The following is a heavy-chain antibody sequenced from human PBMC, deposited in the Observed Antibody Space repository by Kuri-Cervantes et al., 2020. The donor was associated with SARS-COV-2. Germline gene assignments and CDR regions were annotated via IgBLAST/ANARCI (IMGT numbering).Heavy chain of an antibody. V-gene: IGHV3-21*01. CDR1: GFTVSTYT. Sequence: ETLSLTCAASGFTVSTYTMTWVRQAPGKALEWVSSISGSGSYIYYADSVKGRFTISKGNAKNSLYLQINGLRGEDTAVYSCARVAGEGPIYYYYMDVWGKGTAVTVSS. J-gene: IGHJ6*03. CDR2: ISGSGSYI. CDR3: ARVAGEGPIYYYYMDV. D-gene: IGHD2-21*01.